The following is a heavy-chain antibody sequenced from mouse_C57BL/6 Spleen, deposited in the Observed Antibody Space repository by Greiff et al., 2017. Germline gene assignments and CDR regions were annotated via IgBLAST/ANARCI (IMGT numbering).Heavy chain of an antibody. CDR3: ARGDYYGSSLYYFDY. D-gene: IGHD1-1*01. Sequence: EVKVVESGGDLVKPGGSLKLSCAASGFTFSSYGMSWVRQTPDKRLEWVATISSGGSYTYYPDSVKGRFTISRDNAKNTLYLQMSSLKSEDTAMYYCARGDYYGSSLYYFDYWGQGTTLTVSS. V-gene: IGHV5-6*01. CDR2: ISSGGSYT. CDR1: GFTFSSYG. J-gene: IGHJ2*01.